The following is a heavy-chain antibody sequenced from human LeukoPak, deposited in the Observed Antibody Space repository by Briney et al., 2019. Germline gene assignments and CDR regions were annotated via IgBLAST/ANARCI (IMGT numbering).Heavy chain of an antibody. CDR1: GGSISSSNW. V-gene: IGHV4-4*02. Sequence: PSGTLSLTCAVSGGSISSSNWWSWVRQPPGKGLEWIGEIYHSGSTNYNPSLKSRVTISVDKSKNQFSLKLSSVTAADTAVYYCARYDIAAAGTMGLEAFDIWGQGTMVTVSS. J-gene: IGHJ3*02. CDR3: ARYDIAAAGTMGLEAFDI. D-gene: IGHD6-13*01. CDR2: IYHSGST.